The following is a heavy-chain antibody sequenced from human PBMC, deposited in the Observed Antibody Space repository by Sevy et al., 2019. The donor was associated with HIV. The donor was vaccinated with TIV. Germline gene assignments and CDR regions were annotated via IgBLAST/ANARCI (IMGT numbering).Heavy chain of an antibody. CDR2: INQDGSAK. J-gene: IGHJ4*02. D-gene: IGHD6-6*01. V-gene: IGHV3-7*03. CDR1: GFNFNDYW. CDR3: ARDSPPYTSTFSSSYV. Sequence: GASLRLSCAASGFNFNDYWMNWVRQAPGKGLEWVANINQDGSAKYYVDSAKGRFTISRDNAKNSLYLQMNSLRADDTAVYYCARDSPPYTSTFSSSYVWGQGTLVTVSS.